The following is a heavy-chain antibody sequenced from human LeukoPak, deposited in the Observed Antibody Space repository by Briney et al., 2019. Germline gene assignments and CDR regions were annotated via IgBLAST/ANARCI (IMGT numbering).Heavy chain of an antibody. CDR1: GYTFTGYY. J-gene: IGHJ4*02. CDR2: INPNSCGT. D-gene: IGHD3-22*01. CDR3: ARGFPHDSSGYHDY. V-gene: IGHV1-2*02. Sequence: ASVKVSCKASGYTFTGYYMHWVRQAPGQGLEWMGWINPNSCGTNYAQKFQGRVTMTRDTSISTAYMELSRLRSDDTAVYYCARGFPHDSSGYHDYWGQGTLVTVSS.